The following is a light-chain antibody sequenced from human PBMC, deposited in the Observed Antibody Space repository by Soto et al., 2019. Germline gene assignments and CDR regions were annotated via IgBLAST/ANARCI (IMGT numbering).Light chain of an antibody. CDR3: QQHGSSPIT. Sequence: EIVLTQSPGTLSFFPGERATLSCRASRSVTNNYLAWHQQKPGQTPRLLIYGASSRATGMPDRFSGSGSGTDFTLTISRLEPEDFAVYYCQQHGSSPITFGQGTRLEIK. CDR1: RSVTNNY. J-gene: IGKJ5*01. CDR2: GAS. V-gene: IGKV3-20*01.